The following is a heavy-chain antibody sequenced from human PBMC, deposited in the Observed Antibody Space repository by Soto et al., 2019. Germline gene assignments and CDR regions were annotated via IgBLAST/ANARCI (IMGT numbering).Heavy chain of an antibody. CDR2: ISPSRGHI. J-gene: IGHJ6*02. V-gene: IGHV3-21*06. Sequence: EVHLVESGGGLVKPGGSLRLSCAVSGFTFSSCTMNWVRQAQGKGLEWVSSISPSRGHIYYADSVKGRFTISRDNAKNSLFLQINSLRGEDTAVSYCSGCSGGACHKNYGMDVWGQGTTVTVSS. D-gene: IGHD2-15*01. CDR1: GFTFSSCT. CDR3: SGCSGGACHKNYGMDV.